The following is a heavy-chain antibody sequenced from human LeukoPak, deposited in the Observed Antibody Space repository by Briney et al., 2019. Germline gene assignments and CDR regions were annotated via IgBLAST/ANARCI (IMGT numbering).Heavy chain of an antibody. J-gene: IGHJ6*03. Sequence: GRSLRLSCAASGFTFSSYEMNWVRQAPGKGLEWVSYISSSGSTIYYADSVKGRFTISRDNAKNTLYLQMNSLRAEDTAVYYCARGGSDKYYYYYYYMDVWGKGTTVTISS. D-gene: IGHD1-26*01. V-gene: IGHV3-48*03. CDR2: ISSSGSTI. CDR1: GFTFSSYE. CDR3: ARGGSDKYYYYYYYMDV.